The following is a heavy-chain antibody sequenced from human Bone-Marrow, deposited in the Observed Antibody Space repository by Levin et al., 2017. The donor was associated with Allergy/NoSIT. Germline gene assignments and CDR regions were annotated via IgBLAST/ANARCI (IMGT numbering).Heavy chain of an antibody. CDR2: INGVGGDT. J-gene: IGHJ3*02. CDR3: ARPTHESTPSGVVIIPAAFDM. V-gene: IGHV1-3*01. CDR1: GYSFTTFA. D-gene: IGHD3-3*01. Sequence: GGSLRLSCKASGYSFTTFAMHWVRQAPGQRPEWMGCINGVGGDTEYSQKFQGRVTITRDTSASTGYMELRSLRSEDTAVYYCARPTHESTPSGVVIIPAAFDMWGQGTMVTVSS.